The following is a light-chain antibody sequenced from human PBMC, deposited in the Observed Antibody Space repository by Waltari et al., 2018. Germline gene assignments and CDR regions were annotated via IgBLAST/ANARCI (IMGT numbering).Light chain of an antibody. CDR1: HGIGTS. J-gene: IGKJ4*01. CDR3: QERSSWPALT. CDR2: DAS. Sequence: DIVLTQSPATLSLSPGERATLSCRASHGIGTSLAWYQQKPGQSPRLLIYDASYSATGISARFSGSGSGTDFTLTISSLEPEDSAVYYCQERSSWPALTFGGGTKVEIK. V-gene: IGKV3-11*01.